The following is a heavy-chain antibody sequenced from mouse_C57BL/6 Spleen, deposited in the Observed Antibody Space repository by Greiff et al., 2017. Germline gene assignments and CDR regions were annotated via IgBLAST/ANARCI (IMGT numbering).Heavy chain of an antibody. CDR1: GYAFTNYL. Sequence: QVQLKQSGAELVRPGTSVKVSCKASGYAFTNYLIEWVKQRPGQGLEWIGVINPGSGGTNYNEKFKGKATLTADKSSSTAYMQLSSLTSEDSAVYFCARRDYGSSGYFDYWGQGTTLTVSS. CDR3: ARRDYGSSGYFDY. D-gene: IGHD1-1*01. J-gene: IGHJ2*01. V-gene: IGHV1-54*01. CDR2: INPGSGGT.